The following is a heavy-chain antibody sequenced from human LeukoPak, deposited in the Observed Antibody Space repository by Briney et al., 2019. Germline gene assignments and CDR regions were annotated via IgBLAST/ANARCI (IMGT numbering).Heavy chain of an antibody. CDR3: ASLHYYDSRPYFDY. J-gene: IGHJ4*02. CDR2: IYYSGST. V-gene: IGHV4-59*08. CDR1: GGSISSYY. D-gene: IGHD3-22*01. Sequence: PSKTLSLTCTVSGGSISSYYWSWIRQPPGKGLEWIGYIYYSGSTNYNPSLKSRVTISEDTSKNQFSLKLSSVTAADTAVYYCASLHYYDSRPYFDYWGQGTLVTVSS.